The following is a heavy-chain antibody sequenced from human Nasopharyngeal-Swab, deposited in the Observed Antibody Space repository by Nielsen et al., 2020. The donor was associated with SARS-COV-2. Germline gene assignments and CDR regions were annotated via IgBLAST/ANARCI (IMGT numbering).Heavy chain of an antibody. V-gene: IGHV1-69*13. Sequence: SLKVSCKASGGTFSSYAISWVRQAAGQGLEWMGGIIPIFGTANYAQKFQGRVTITADESTSTAYMELSSLRSEDTAVYYCARESKKVAGLPNYYYYGMDVWGQGTTVTVSS. CDR1: GGTFSSYA. D-gene: IGHD6-19*01. CDR2: IIPIFGTA. J-gene: IGHJ6*02. CDR3: ARESKKVAGLPNYYYYGMDV.